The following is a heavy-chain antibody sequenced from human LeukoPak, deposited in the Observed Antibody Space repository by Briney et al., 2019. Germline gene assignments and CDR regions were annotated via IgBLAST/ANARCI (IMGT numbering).Heavy chain of an antibody. D-gene: IGHD6-19*01. CDR1: GTTFTGSY. Sequence: ASVKVSCKASGTTFTGSYMNWVRQAPGQGLGWMGGFNPNSGGTNYAQKFQGRVTMTRDTSISTAYMELSRLRSDDTAVYYCARGMVTVAGTELLVYFDYWGQGTLVTVSS. J-gene: IGHJ4*02. CDR3: ARGMVTVAGTELLVYFDY. CDR2: FNPNSGGT. V-gene: IGHV1-2*02.